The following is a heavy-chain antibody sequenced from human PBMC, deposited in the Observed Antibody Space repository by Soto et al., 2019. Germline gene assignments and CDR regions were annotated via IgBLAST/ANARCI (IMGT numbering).Heavy chain of an antibody. CDR1: GFTFSSYW. D-gene: IGHD6-13*01. J-gene: IGHJ4*02. V-gene: IGHV3-7*01. CDR3: ASRLGYYSSSFGY. Sequence: GGSLRLSCAASGFTFSSYWMSWVRQAPGKGLEWVANIKQDGSEKYYVDSVKGRFTISRDNAKNSLYPQMNSLRAEDTAVYYCASRLGYYSSSFGYWGQGTLVTVSS. CDR2: IKQDGSEK.